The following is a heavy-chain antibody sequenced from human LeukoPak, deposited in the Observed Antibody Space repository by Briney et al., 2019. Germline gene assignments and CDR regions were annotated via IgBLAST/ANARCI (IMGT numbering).Heavy chain of an antibody. D-gene: IGHD3-10*01. CDR3: ARDRDYMVRGVPYYYYGMDV. Sequence: SQTLSLTCAISGDSDSSNSAWNWIRQSLSRGREWLGRTHSKSKWYNDYAVSVKGRITINSDTSKNQFSLQLNSVTPEDTAVYYCARDRDYMVRGVPYYYYGMDVWGQGTTVTVSS. CDR1: GDSDSSNSA. V-gene: IGHV6-1*01. J-gene: IGHJ6*02. CDR2: THSKSKWYN.